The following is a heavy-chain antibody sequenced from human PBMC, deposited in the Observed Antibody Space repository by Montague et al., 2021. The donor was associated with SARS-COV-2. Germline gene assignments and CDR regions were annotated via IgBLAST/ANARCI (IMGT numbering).Heavy chain of an antibody. Sequence: SETLSLTCTVSGGSITGYHWSWLRRSPGKGLEWIAYIYDGGAANXNPSLGSRVTISTDTSKNQLSLKVNSVTAADTAVYYCVRGHPHGGRRGAYDVWGQGTVVTVSS. J-gene: IGHJ3*01. V-gene: IGHV4-59*01. D-gene: IGHD4-23*01. CDR3: VRGHPHGGRRGAYDV. CDR2: IYDGGAA. CDR1: GGSITGYH.